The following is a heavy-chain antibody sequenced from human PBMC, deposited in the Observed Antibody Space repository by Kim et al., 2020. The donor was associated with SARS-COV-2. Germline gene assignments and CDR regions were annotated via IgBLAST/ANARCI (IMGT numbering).Heavy chain of an antibody. Sequence: GGSLRLSCAASGFTFSNYDMHWVRQTTRKGLEWVATIASAGYTFYPDSVKGRFTVSTVNAKNSLFLQMNSLTAADTAMYYCARGGIAAAGTYYFDSWGPGALFTPSS. CDR1: GFTFSNYD. V-gene: IGHV3-13*04. CDR3: ARGGIAAAGTYYFDS. D-gene: IGHD6-13*01. J-gene: IGHJ4*03. CDR2: IASAGYT.